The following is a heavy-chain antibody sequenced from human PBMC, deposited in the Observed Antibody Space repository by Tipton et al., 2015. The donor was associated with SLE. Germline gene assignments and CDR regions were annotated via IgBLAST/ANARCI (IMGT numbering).Heavy chain of an antibody. CDR1: GFTVSSNY. J-gene: IGHJ6*02. CDR3: AMSREIFYYYGMDV. Sequence: SLRLSCAASGFTVSSNYINWVRQAPGKGLEWASVIYSGGSTYYADSVKGRFTISRDNSKNTLYLQMNSLRAEDTAVYYCAMSREIFYYYGMDVWGQGTTVTVSS. D-gene: IGHD5-24*01. V-gene: IGHV3-53*01. CDR2: IYSGGST.